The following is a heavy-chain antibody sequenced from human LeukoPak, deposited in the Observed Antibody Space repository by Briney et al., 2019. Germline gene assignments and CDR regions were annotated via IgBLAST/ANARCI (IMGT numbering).Heavy chain of an antibody. CDR3: AKGSAFILYGDYRTFDI. J-gene: IGHJ3*02. D-gene: IGHD4-17*01. CDR2: ISGSGGST. V-gene: IGHV3-23*01. Sequence: PGGSLRLSCAASGFTFSSYAMSWVRQAPGKGLEWVSAISGSGGSTYYADSVKGRFTISRDNSKNTLYLQMNSLRAEDTAVYYCAKGSAFILYGDYRTFDIWGQGTMVTVSS. CDR1: GFTFSSYA.